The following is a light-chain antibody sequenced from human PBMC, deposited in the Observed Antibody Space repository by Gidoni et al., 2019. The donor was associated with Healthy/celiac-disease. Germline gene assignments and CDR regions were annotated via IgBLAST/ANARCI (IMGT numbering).Light chain of an antibody. J-gene: IGKJ1*01. CDR2: LGS. CDR3: MQALQTPLA. Sequence: DIVMIQSPLSLPVTPGEPASISCRPSQSLLHSNGYNYLDWYLQKPGQSPQLLIYLGSNRASGVPDRFSGSGSGTDFTLKISRVEAEDVGVYYCMQALQTPLAFGQGTKVEIK. CDR1: QSLLHSNGYNY. V-gene: IGKV2-28*01.